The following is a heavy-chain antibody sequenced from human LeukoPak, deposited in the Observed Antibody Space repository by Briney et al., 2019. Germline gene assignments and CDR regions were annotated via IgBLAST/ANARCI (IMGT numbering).Heavy chain of an antibody. CDR1: GYTLTAAG. Sequence: ASVKVSCKASGYTLTAAGISWVRQAPGQGLEWMRWISPYNVNTKYAQKLQGRVTMTTDTSTSTAYMELRSLRSDDTAVYYRARGGQVENWGQGTLVTVSS. CDR3: ARGGQVEN. CDR2: ISPYNVNT. J-gene: IGHJ4*02. V-gene: IGHV1-18*01.